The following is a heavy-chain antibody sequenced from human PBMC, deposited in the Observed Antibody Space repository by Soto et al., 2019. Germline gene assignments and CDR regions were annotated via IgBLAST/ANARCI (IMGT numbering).Heavy chain of an antibody. V-gene: IGHV3-23*01. D-gene: IGHD4-17*01. CDR3: AKAYYGGNPGPYYYYGMDV. CDR2: ISGSGGST. CDR1: GFTFSSYA. Sequence: GGSLRLSYAASGFTFSSYAMSWVRQAPGKGLEWVSAISGSGGSTYYADSVKGRFTISRDNSKNTLYLQMNSLRAEDTAVYYCAKAYYGGNPGPYYYYGMDVWGQGTTVTVSS. J-gene: IGHJ6*02.